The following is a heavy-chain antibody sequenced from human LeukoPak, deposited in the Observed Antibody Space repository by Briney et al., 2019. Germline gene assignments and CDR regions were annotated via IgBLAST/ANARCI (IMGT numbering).Heavy chain of an antibody. CDR2: IYYSGST. Sequence: SETLSLTCTVSGGSISSHYWSWIRQPPGKGLEWIGYIYYSGSTNYNPSLKSRVTISVDTSKNQFSLKLSSVTAADTAVYYCARDYSANYYDSSGYYSVRWFDPWGQGTLVTVSS. V-gene: IGHV4-59*11. CDR3: ARDYSANYYDSSGYYSVRWFDP. CDR1: GGSISSHY. J-gene: IGHJ5*02. D-gene: IGHD3-22*01.